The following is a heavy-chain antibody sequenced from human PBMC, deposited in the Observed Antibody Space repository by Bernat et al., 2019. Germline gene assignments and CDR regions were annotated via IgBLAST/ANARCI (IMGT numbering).Heavy chain of an antibody. V-gene: IGHV3-48*03. CDR2: ISSSGGNT. CDR1: GFTFSSYE. CDR3: ASRIAVTGSWRAS. Sequence: EVQLVESGGGLVQPGGSLRLSCAASGFTFSSYEMNWVRQAPGKGLEWVSYISSSGGNTYYADSVKGRFTISRDNTKNSLYLQLNGLRAEDTAVYYCASRIAVTGSWRASWGQGTLVTVSS. D-gene: IGHD6-19*01. J-gene: IGHJ5*02.